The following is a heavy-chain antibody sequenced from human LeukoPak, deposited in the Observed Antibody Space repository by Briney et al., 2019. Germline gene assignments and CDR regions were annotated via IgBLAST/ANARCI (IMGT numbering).Heavy chain of an antibody. J-gene: IGHJ4*02. CDR2: ISSSSSYI. D-gene: IGHD2-2*02. V-gene: IGHV3-21*01. CDR3: ARDRYCSSTSCYMGGVSFDY. Sequence: TGGSLRLSCAASGFTFNSYSMNWVRQAPGKGLEWVSSISSSSSYIYYADSVKGRFTISRDNAKNSLYLQMNSLRAEDTAVYYCARDRYCSSTSCYMGGVSFDYWGQGTLVTVSS. CDR1: GFTFNSYS.